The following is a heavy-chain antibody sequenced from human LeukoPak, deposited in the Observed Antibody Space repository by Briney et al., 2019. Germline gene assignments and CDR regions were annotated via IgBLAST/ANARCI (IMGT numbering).Heavy chain of an antibody. D-gene: IGHD6-13*01. CDR3: ARVHIAVAFLWFDP. Sequence: GGSLRLSCAASGFNVSTNYMSWVRQAPGKGLEWVSVIYSDGSTYYADSVKGRFTISRDNSKNTLYVQVNSLRAEDTAVYYCARVHIAVAFLWFDPWGQGTLVTVSS. CDR2: IYSDGST. J-gene: IGHJ5*02. V-gene: IGHV3-53*01. CDR1: GFNVSTNY.